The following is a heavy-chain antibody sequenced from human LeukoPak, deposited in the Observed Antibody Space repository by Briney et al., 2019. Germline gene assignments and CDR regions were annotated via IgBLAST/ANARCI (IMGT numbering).Heavy chain of an antibody. V-gene: IGHV3-23*01. Sequence: PGGSLRLSCAASGFTFSSYAMGWVRQAPGKGLEWVSAISSSGGTTYYADFEEGRFTISRDNSTKTLFLQMNSLRAEDTAVYYCAKLPVDTEMVTTYYSDYWGQGTLVTV. CDR2: ISSSGGTT. J-gene: IGHJ4*02. CDR1: GFTFSSYA. CDR3: AKLPVDTEMVTTYYSDY. D-gene: IGHD5-18*01.